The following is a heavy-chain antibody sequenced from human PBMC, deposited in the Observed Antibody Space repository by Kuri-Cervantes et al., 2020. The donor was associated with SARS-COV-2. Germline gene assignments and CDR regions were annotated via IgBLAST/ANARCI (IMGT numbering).Heavy chain of an antibody. V-gene: IGHV4-39*01. D-gene: IGHD3-3*01. Sequence: GSLRLSCAAYGGSFSNYYWSWIRQPPGKGLEWIGSIYYSGSTYYNPSLKSRVTISVDTSKNQFSLKLSSVTAADTAVYYCARQMMSSITIFGVVITRNWFDPWGQGTLVTVSS. J-gene: IGHJ5*02. CDR3: ARQMMSSITIFGVVITRNWFDP. CDR1: GGSFSNYY. CDR2: IYYSGST.